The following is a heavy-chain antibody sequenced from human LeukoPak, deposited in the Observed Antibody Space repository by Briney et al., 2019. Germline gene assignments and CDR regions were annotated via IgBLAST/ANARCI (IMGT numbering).Heavy chain of an antibody. D-gene: IGHD3-22*01. V-gene: IGHV4-59*01. CDR2: IYYSGST. CDR3: AREHSSGFFDY. Sequence: SETLSLTCTVSGGSISSYYWSWIRQPPGKGLEWIGYIYYSGSTNYNPSLKSRVTISVDTSKNQSSLKLSSVTAADTAVYYCAREHSSGFFDYWGQGTLVTVSS. CDR1: GGSISSYY. J-gene: IGHJ4*02.